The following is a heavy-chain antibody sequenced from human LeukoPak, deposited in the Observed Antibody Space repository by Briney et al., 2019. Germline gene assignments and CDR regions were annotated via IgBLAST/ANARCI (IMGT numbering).Heavy chain of an antibody. CDR3: ARTPTWPATMPFFDY. V-gene: IGHV4-34*01. Sequence: SETLSLTCAVYGGSFSGYYWSWIRQPPGKGLEWIGEINHSGSTNYNPSLKSRVTISVDTSKNQFSLKLSSVTAADTAVYYCARTPTWPATMPFFDYRGPGTLVTVSS. D-gene: IGHD5-24*01. J-gene: IGHJ4*02. CDR1: GGSFSGYY. CDR2: INHSGST.